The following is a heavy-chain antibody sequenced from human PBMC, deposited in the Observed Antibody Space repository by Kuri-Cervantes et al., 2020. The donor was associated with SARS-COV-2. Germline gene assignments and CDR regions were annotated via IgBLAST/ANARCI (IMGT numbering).Heavy chain of an antibody. D-gene: IGHD3-3*01. CDR2: ISSSSSYI. CDR3: ARGRDFWSGYQDSYYYYYYYMDV. J-gene: IGHJ6*03. V-gene: IGHV3-21*01. Sequence: GGSLRLSCAASGFTFSSYSMNWVRQAPGKGLEWVSSISSSSSYIYYADSVKGRFTISRDNAKNSLYLQMNSLRAEDTAVYYCARGRDFWSGYQDSYYYYYYYMDVWGKGTTVTVSS. CDR1: GFTFSSYS.